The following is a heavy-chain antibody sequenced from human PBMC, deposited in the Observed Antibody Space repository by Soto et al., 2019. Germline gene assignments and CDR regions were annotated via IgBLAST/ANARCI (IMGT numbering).Heavy chain of an antibody. CDR1: GFTFSSYA. Sequence: GGSLRLSCAASGFTFSSYAMSWVRQAPGKGLEWVSAISGSGGSTYYADSVKGRFTISRDNSKNTLYLQMNSLRAEDTAVYYCARDCSGGSCYFDAFYIWGQGTMVTVSS. V-gene: IGHV3-23*01. CDR3: ARDCSGGSCYFDAFYI. CDR2: ISGSGGST. D-gene: IGHD2-15*01. J-gene: IGHJ3*02.